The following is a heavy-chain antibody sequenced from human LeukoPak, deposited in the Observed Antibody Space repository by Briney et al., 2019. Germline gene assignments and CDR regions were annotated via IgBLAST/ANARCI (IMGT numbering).Heavy chain of an antibody. V-gene: IGHV3-21*01. CDR1: GFTFSSYS. CDR2: ISSSSSYI. Sequence: KSWGSLRLSCAASGFTFSSYSMNWVRQAPGKGLEWVSSISSSSSYIYYADSVKGRFTISRDNAKNSLYLQMNSLRAEDTAVYYCARDLCMGCRGPSWLGIDYWGQGTLVTVSS. D-gene: IGHD2-8*01. CDR3: ARDLCMGCRGPSWLGIDY. J-gene: IGHJ4*02.